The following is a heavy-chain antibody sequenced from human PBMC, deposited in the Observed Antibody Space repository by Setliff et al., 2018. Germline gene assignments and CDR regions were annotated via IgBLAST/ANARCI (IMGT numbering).Heavy chain of an antibody. J-gene: IGHJ4*02. V-gene: IGHV4-39*01. CDR3: AKISGMVGATPYYFDY. Sequence: SETLSLTCTVSGGSISSSGYYWSWIRQPPGKGLEWIGYIYYSGRTYYNPSLKSRVTISVDTSKNQFSLKLTSVTAADTAVYYCAKISGMVGATPYYFDYWGQGTLVTVSS. CDR1: GGSISSSGYY. CDR2: IYYSGRT. D-gene: IGHD1-26*01.